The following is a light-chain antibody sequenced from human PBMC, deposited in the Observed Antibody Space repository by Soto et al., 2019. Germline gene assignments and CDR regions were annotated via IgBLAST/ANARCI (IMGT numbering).Light chain of an antibody. CDR2: EVS. Sequence: QSALTQPASVSGSPGQSITISCTGTSSDFGDYNYVSWYQHHPDKAPKLIIYEVSDRPSGVSNRFSGSKSGNTASLTISGLQAEDEADYYCSSYTSGNTFVFGGGTKLTVL. J-gene: IGLJ2*01. CDR1: SSDFGDYNY. CDR3: SSYTSGNTFV. V-gene: IGLV2-14*01.